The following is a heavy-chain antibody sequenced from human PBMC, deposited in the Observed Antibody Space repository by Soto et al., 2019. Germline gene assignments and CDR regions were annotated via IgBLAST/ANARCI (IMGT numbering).Heavy chain of an antibody. CDR1: GFTFSSYG. J-gene: IGHJ4*02. CDR3: AKDLTYFNSVPAATEGTDY. Sequence: QVQLVESGGGVVQPGRSLRLSCAASGFTFSSYGMHWVRQAPGKGLEWVAVISYDGSNKYYADSVKGRFTISRDNSKNTLYLQMNSLRAEDTAVYYCAKDLTYFNSVPAATEGTDYSGQGTLVTVSS. V-gene: IGHV3-30*18. D-gene: IGHD2-2*01. CDR2: ISYDGSNK.